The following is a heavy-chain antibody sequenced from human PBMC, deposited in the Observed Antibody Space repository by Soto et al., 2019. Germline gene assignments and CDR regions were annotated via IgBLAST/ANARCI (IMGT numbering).Heavy chain of an antibody. V-gene: IGHV3-23*01. J-gene: IGHJ3*02. CDR1: GFTFSSYA. D-gene: IGHD3-3*01. CDR2: ISGSGGST. Sequence: GGSLRLSCAASGFTFSSYAMSWVRQAPGKGLEWVSAISGSGGSTYYADSVKGRFTISRDNSKNTLYLQMNSLRAEDTAVYYCAKDFGVVIISFGPSAFDIWGQGTMVTVSS. CDR3: AKDFGVVIISFGPSAFDI.